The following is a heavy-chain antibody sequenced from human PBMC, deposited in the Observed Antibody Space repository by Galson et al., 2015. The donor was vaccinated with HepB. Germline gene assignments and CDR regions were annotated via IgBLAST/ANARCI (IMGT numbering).Heavy chain of an antibody. D-gene: IGHD3-10*01. CDR3: AKDHGLRFGELFGMDV. V-gene: IGHV3-30*18. Sequence: SLRLSCAASEFTFSNYGMHWVRQAPGKGLEWVAVMSYDGSYEQYVDSVKGRFAISRDNSKNTLYLQMNSLRAEDTAVYYCAKDHGLRFGELFGMDVWGQGTTVTVSS. CDR1: EFTFSNYG. CDR2: MSYDGSYE. J-gene: IGHJ6*02.